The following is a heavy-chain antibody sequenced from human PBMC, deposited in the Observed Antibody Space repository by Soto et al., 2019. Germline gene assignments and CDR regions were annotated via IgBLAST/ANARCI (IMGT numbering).Heavy chain of an antibody. J-gene: IGHJ4*02. CDR1: GFSFSSYW. V-gene: IGHV3-74*01. D-gene: IGHD6-19*01. Sequence: GGSLRLSCAASGFSFSSYWMHWVRQVPGKGLVWVSRINSDGSSTSYADSVKGRFTISRDNAKNTLYLQMNSLRAEDTALYYCARPPGGWTYYFDSWGQGTLVTVSS. CDR2: INSDGSST. CDR3: ARPPGGWTYYFDS.